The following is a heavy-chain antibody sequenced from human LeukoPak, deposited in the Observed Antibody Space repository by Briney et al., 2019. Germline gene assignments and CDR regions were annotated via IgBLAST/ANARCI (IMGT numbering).Heavy chain of an antibody. CDR3: ASKRPGAYYFDY. J-gene: IGHJ4*02. CDR2: IYSGGST. D-gene: IGHD6-25*01. V-gene: IGHV3-53*01. CDR1: GFTVGSNY. Sequence: PGGSLRLSCAASGFTVGSNYMTWVRQAPGKGLEWVSVIYSGGSTYYADSVKGRFTISRDNSKNTLYLQMSNLRAEDTAVYYCASKRPGAYYFDYWGQGTLVTVSS.